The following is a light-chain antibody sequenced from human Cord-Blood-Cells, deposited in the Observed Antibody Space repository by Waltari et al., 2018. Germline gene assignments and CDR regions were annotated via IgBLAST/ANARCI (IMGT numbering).Light chain of an antibody. CDR1: QSVSSSY. CDR2: GAS. J-gene: IGKJ1*01. Sequence: IVLPQSPGTLPLSPGERPTHSCRASQSVSSSYLAWYQQKPGQAPRLLIYGASSRATGIPDRFSGSGSGTDFTLTISRLEPEDFAVYYCQQYGSSPWTFGQGTKVEIK. CDR3: QQYGSSPWT. V-gene: IGKV3-20*01.